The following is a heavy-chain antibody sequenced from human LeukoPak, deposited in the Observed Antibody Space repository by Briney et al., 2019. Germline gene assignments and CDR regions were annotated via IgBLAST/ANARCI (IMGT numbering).Heavy chain of an antibody. V-gene: IGHV1-2*02. CDR1: GYTFTGYY. Sequence: GASVKVSCKASGYTFTGYYIQWLRQAPGQGLEWLGWINPDSGGTRYAQRCQGRVTMTRDTSISTAYIELSRLTSDDTAMYYCARSHCTTSSCDTTYFQYWGQGTQITVSS. CDR3: ARSHCTTSSCDTTYFQY. CDR2: INPDSGGT. D-gene: IGHD2-2*01. J-gene: IGHJ4*02.